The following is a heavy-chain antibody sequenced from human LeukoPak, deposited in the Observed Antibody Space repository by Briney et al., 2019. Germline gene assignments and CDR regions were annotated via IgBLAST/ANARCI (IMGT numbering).Heavy chain of an antibody. V-gene: IGHV1-69*13. CDR1: GGTFSSYA. Sequence: VKVSCKASGGTFSSYAISWVRQAPGQGLEWMGGIIPIFGTANYAQKFQGRVTITADESTSTAYMELSSLRSEDTAVYYCARDSVPFSSGWYYIFDYWGQGTLVTVSS. CDR3: ARDSVPFSSGWYYIFDY. CDR2: IIPIFGTA. D-gene: IGHD6-19*01. J-gene: IGHJ4*02.